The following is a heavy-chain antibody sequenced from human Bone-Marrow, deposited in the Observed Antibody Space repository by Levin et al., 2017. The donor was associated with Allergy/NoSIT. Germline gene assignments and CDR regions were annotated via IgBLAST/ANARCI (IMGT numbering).Heavy chain of an antibody. Sequence: SQTLSLTCTVSGGSLRSGDYYWTWIRQPPGKGLEWIGCISYSESTYYNPSVKSRITISADMSKNQFSLKLSSVTAADTAVYYCARVVGSTVTTGPGRNWGQGALVTVSS. CDR3: ARVVGSTVTTGPGRN. CDR1: GGSLRSGDYY. V-gene: IGHV4-30-4*01. J-gene: IGHJ4*02. CDR2: ISYSEST. D-gene: IGHD4-17*01.